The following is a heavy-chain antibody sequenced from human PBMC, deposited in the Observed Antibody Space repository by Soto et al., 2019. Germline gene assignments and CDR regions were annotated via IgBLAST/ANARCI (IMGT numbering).Heavy chain of an antibody. CDR3: ATEMGITIFGVVTYGMDV. V-gene: IGHV1-24*01. CDR1: GYTLTELS. CDR2: FDPEDGET. D-gene: IGHD3-3*01. Sequence: ASVKVSCTVSGYTLTELSMHWVRQAPGKGLEWMGGFDPEDGETIYAQKFQGRVTMTEDTSTDTAYMELSSLRSEDTAVYYCATEMGITIFGVVTYGMDVWGQGTTVTVSS. J-gene: IGHJ6*02.